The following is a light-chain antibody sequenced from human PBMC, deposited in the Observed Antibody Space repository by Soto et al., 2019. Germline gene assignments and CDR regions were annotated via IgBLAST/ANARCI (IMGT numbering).Light chain of an antibody. Sequence: DIQMTQSPSTLSASVGDRVTITGRASQSISSWLAWYQQKPGKAPKLLIYDASSLESGVPSRFSGSGSGTEFTLSISILQPDDVATYYCQQYNSYSITFGPGTKVDIK. CDR3: QQYNSYSIT. CDR1: QSISSW. J-gene: IGKJ3*01. V-gene: IGKV1-5*01. CDR2: DAS.